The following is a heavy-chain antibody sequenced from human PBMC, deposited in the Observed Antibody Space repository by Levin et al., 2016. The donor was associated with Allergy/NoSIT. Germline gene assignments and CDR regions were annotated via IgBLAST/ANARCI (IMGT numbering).Heavy chain of an antibody. D-gene: IGHD2-21*02. CDR3: VRYDSDFYCDY. Sequence: VRQAPGKGPEWVGRSRNKANSYTTEYAASVKGRFTISRDDSKNSLYLQMNSLKTEDTAVYYCVRYDSDFYCDYWGQGTLVTVSS. CDR2: SRNKANSYTT. V-gene: IGHV3-72*01. J-gene: IGHJ4*02.